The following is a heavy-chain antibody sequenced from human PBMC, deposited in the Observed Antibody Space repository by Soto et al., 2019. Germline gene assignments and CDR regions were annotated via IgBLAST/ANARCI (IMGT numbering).Heavy chain of an antibody. CDR1: GGSISSGGYS. V-gene: IGHV4-30-2*01. CDR2: IYHSGST. J-gene: IGHJ5*02. CDR3: ARVPDR. D-gene: IGHD2-2*01. Sequence: ASETLSLTCAVSGGSISSGGYSWSWIRQPPGKGLERIGYIYHSGSTYYNQSLKSQVTISVDRSKNQFSLKLSSVTAADTAVYYCARVPDRWGQGTLVTVS.